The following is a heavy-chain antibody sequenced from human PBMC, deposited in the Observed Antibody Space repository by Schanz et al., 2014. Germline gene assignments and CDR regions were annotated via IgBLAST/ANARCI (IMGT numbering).Heavy chain of an antibody. V-gene: IGHV3-23*01. CDR3: ATASSPVREAGAGSSFHL. CDR1: GFTFSSHW. Sequence: DVQLLESGGGLVQPGGSLRLSCAASGFTFSSHWMHWVRQAPGKGLEWVSAISGSGGSTYYADSVKGRFTISRDNSRDTVYLQMNSLKIEDTAVYYCATASSPVREAGAGSSFHLWGQGTLVTVSS. J-gene: IGHJ5*02. CDR2: ISGSGGST. D-gene: IGHD6-13*01.